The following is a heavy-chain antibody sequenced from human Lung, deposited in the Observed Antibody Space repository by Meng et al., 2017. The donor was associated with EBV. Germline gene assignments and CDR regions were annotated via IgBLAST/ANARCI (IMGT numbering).Heavy chain of an antibody. V-gene: IGHV1-69*13. Sequence: QVQLVKSGGEVKKPGSSVTVACKTSGGSFSTHTFSWVRQAPGQGLEWMGGLIAVFDKTKAAPRFQDRVTFTADESTSTAYMELSSLTFDDTAVYFCARGRRNEPLFDYWGQGTLVTVSS. CDR3: ARGRRNEPLFDY. CDR2: LIAVFDKT. CDR1: GGSFSTHT. J-gene: IGHJ4*02. D-gene: IGHD1-14*01.